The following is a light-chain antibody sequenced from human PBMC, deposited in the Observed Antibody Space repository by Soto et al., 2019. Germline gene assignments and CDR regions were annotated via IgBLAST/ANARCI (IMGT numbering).Light chain of an antibody. CDR2: EVS. CDR3: SSDAGNRVYV. CDR1: SSDVGAYNF. J-gene: IGLJ1*01. V-gene: IGLV2-8*01. Sequence: QSVLTQPPSASGSPGQSVTISCTGTSSDVGAYNFVSWYQQHPAKAPKLIIYEVSKRPSGVPDRFSGSKSGDTASLTVSGLQADDEADYYGSSDAGNRVYVFGTGTKLTVL.